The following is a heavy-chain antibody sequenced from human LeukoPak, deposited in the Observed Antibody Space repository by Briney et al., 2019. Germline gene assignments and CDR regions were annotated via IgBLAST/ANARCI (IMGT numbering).Heavy chain of an antibody. Sequence: SVKVSCKASGGTFSSYTISWVRQAPGQGLEWMGRIIPILGIANYAQKFQGRVTITADKSTSTAYMELSSLRSEDTAVYYCARGRDRGVIDFDYWGQGTLVTVSS. CDR3: ARGRDRGVIDFDY. CDR1: GGTFSSYT. CDR2: IIPILGIA. J-gene: IGHJ4*02. V-gene: IGHV1-69*02. D-gene: IGHD3-10*01.